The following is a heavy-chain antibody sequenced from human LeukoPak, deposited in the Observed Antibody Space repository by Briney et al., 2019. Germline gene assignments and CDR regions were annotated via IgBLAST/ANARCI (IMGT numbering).Heavy chain of an antibody. CDR2: ISGSGGGT. J-gene: IGHJ4*02. V-gene: IGHV3-23*01. Sequence: GGSLRLSCTASGFTFTSYAMSWVRQAPGKGLEWVSTISGSGGGTYYADSVKGRFTISRDNSKNTLDLQMNSLRAEDTAVYYCAKVAGDILTGYVIKYYFDYWGQGTLVTVSS. CDR1: GFTFTSYA. D-gene: IGHD3-9*01. CDR3: AKVAGDILTGYVIKYYFDY.